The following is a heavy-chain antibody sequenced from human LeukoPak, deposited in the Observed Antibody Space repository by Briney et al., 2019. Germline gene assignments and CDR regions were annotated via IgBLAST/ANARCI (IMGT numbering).Heavy chain of an antibody. J-gene: IGHJ3*02. CDR3: AKGVGYSSSDAFDI. CDR1: GFTFDDYA. D-gene: IGHD5-18*01. CDR2: ISWNSGSI. V-gene: IGHV3-9*01. Sequence: GGSLRLSCAASGFTFDDYAMHWVRQAPGKGLEWVSGISWNSGSIGYADSVKGRFTISRDNAKNSLYLQMNSLRAEDTALYYCAKGVGYSSSDAFDIWGQGTMVTVSS.